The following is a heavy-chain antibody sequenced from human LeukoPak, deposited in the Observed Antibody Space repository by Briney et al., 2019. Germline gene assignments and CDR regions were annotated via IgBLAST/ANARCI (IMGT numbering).Heavy chain of an antibody. CDR1: GGSIRRYS. J-gene: IGHJ5*02. CDR3: ARDYAPLGDWFDP. Sequence: SETLSLTCTLSGGSIRRYSWRWIRQPAGKGLAWIGRIYTIGVTNYNPSLKSRVTISVEKSKNQFSLKLRSVTAADTAVYYCARDYAPLGDWFDPWGEGTLVIVSS. D-gene: IGHD2-2*01. V-gene: IGHV4-4*07. CDR2: IYTIGVT.